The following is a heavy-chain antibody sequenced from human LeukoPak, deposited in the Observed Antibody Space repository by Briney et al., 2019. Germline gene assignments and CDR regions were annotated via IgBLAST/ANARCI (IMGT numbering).Heavy chain of an antibody. D-gene: IGHD6-6*01. Sequence: SETLSLTCAVYGGSFSGYYWSWIRQPPGTGLEWIGEINHSGSTNYNPSLKSRVTISVDTSKNQFSLKLSSVTAADTAVYYCARVAGIAARLFDYWGQGTLVTVSS. CDR3: ARVAGIAARLFDY. CDR1: GGSFSGYY. J-gene: IGHJ4*02. V-gene: IGHV4-34*01. CDR2: INHSGST.